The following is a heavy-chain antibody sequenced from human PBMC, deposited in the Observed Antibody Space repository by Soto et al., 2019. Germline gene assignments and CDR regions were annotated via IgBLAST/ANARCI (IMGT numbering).Heavy chain of an antibody. V-gene: IGHV3-30*18. CDR2: ISYDGSNK. CDR3: AKDWDAFDT. J-gene: IGHJ3*02. CDR1: GFTFSSDG. Sequence: QVQLVESGGGVVQPGRSLRLSCAASGFTFSSDGMHWVRQAPGKGLEWVAVISYDGSNKYYADSVKGRFTISRDNSKNTLYLQINSLRAEDTAVYYCAKDWDAFDTWGQGTMVTVSS.